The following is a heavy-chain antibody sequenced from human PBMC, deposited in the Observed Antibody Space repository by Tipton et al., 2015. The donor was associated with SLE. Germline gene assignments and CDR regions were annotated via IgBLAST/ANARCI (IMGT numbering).Heavy chain of an antibody. J-gene: IGHJ4*02. CDR1: GYRFNNYG. V-gene: IGHV1-18*01. CDR2: ISTYNGNT. D-gene: IGHD7-27*01. Sequence: QLVQSGPEVKKPGASVKVSCKASGYRFNNYGITWVRQAPGQGLEWMGWISTYNGNTNYAQKLQGRVTMTTDTSTSTAYMELRSLRSDDTAVYYCASVLTLGTSLLTFDYWGQGTLVTVSS. CDR3: ASVLTLGTSLLTFDY.